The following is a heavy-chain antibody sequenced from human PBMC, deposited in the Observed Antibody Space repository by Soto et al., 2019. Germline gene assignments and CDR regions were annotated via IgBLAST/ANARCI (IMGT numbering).Heavy chain of an antibody. CDR2: INPHGGST. CDR3: ATSMNSAMAFDY. J-gene: IGHJ4*02. Sequence: QVQLVQSGAEVKKPGASVKVSCKASGYTFTHYYIHWVRQAPGQGLEWMGIINPHGGSTTYAQKFRAGFTMTRDTSTSTVYMELSSLRSEDSAVYYCATSMNSAMAFDYWGQGTLVTVSS. D-gene: IGHD5-18*01. CDR1: GYTFTHYY. V-gene: IGHV1-46*01.